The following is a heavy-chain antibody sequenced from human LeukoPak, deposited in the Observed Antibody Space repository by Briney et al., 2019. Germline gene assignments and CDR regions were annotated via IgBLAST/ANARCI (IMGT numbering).Heavy chain of an antibody. J-gene: IGHJ4*02. Sequence: GGSLRLSCAASGFTFSNSAMSWVRQAPGKGLEWVSAISGSGGSTYYADSVKGRFTISRDNSKNTLYLQMNSLRAEDTAVYYCAKGGLAAAGTSSHFDYWGQGTLVTVSS. CDR2: ISGSGGST. D-gene: IGHD6-13*01. CDR1: GFTFSNSA. CDR3: AKGGLAAAGTSSHFDY. V-gene: IGHV3-23*01.